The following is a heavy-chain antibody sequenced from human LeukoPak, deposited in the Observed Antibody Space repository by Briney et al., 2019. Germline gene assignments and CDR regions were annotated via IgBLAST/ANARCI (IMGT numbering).Heavy chain of an antibody. V-gene: IGHV3-23*01. CDR3: AKGRGTTVTSAANY. CDR2: ISGSTDNT. J-gene: IGHJ4*02. Sequence: PGGSLRLSCAASGFTIRGSAMSWVRQAPRRGRGWVSSISGSTDNTYYADSVKDRFTISRDNSKNTQSLQMNSLRAEDTAVYYCAKGRGTTVTSAANYWGQGTLVTVSS. CDR1: GFTIRGSA. D-gene: IGHD4-17*01.